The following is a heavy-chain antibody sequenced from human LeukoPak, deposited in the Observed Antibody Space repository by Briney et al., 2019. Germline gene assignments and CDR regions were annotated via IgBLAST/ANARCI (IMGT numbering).Heavy chain of an antibody. J-gene: IGHJ5*02. CDR2: ISSDESER. D-gene: IGHD7-27*01. CDR3: VKMGTSDLGRNNWFDP. Sequence: LMESGGGVVQPGRSLRLSCAASGFTFSSYGMYWVRQAPGKGLEWVAVISSDESERYYADSVKRRFTISRDNSKNTLYLQMNTLRAEDTAVYHCVKMGTSDLGRNNWFDPWGQGTLVTVSS. V-gene: IGHV3-30*18. CDR1: GFTFSSYG.